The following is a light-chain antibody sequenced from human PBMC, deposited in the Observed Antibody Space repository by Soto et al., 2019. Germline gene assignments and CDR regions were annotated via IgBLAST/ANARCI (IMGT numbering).Light chain of an antibody. CDR3: SSYADSSTVV. CDR1: SSDVGGHNY. V-gene: IGLV2-14*03. J-gene: IGLJ2*01. Sequence: QSALTQVASVSASPGQSITISCTGTSSDVGGHNYVSWYQQHPGKAPKLMIYNVDYRPSGVSNRFSGSKSGNTASLTISGLQAEDEAYYYCSSYADSSTVVFGGGTKLTVL. CDR2: NVD.